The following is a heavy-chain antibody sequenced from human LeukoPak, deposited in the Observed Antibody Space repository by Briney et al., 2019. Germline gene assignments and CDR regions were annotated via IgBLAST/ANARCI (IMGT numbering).Heavy chain of an antibody. D-gene: IGHD6-19*01. CDR2: VHNSGYA. CDR3: ARLFSSSGWYRAFDI. J-gene: IGHJ3*02. Sequence: SETLSLTCTVSGGSIKNYYWTWIRQAAGTGLEWIGRVHNSGYANYNPSLKSRVSMSVDTSKNQFSLKLSSVTAADTAVYYCARLFSSSGWYRAFDIWGQGTMVTVSS. V-gene: IGHV4-4*07. CDR1: GGSIKNYY.